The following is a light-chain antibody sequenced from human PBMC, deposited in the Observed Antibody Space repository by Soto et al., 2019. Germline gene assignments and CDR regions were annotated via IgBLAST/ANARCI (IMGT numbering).Light chain of an antibody. CDR3: QQYYQWPLT. V-gene: IGKV3-15*01. J-gene: IGKJ4*02. CDR2: GAS. Sequence: EVLMTQSPATLSVSPGERATLSCRASQSVGGSLAWYQEKSGQAPRLLISGASRRANGIPVRFSGSGFGTDFTLIISSLQSEDFAVYYCQQYYQWPLTFGGGTKVEIK. CDR1: QSVGGS.